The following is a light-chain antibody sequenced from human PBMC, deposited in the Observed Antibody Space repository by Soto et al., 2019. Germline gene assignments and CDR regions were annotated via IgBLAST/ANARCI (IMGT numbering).Light chain of an antibody. CDR2: DAS. Sequence: EIVLTQSPSTLSLSPGERATLSCRASQSVSSYLAWYQQKPGQAPRLLIYDASNRATGIPARFSGSGSGTGFTLTISSLEPEDVAVYYCQQRSNWPLMYTFGQGTKLEIK. CDR1: QSVSSY. CDR3: QQRSNWPLMYT. J-gene: IGKJ2*01. V-gene: IGKV3-11*01.